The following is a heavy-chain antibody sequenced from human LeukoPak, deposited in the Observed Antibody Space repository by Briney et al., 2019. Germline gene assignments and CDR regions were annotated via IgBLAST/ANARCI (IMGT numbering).Heavy chain of an antibody. CDR3: TIQLSEGGAFDY. D-gene: IGHD5-18*01. J-gene: IGHJ4*02. CDR1: GYTFTSYY. Sequence: ASVKVSCKASGYTFTSYYMHWVRQAPGQGLEWMGIINPSGGSTSYAQKFQGRVTMTRDTSTSTVYMELSSLRSEDTAVYYCTIQLSEGGAFDYWGQGTLVTVSS. CDR2: INPSGGST. V-gene: IGHV1-46*01.